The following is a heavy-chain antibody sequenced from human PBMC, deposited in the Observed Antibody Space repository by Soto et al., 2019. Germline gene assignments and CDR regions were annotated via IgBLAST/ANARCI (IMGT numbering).Heavy chain of an antibody. CDR3: NVHERGYGDPEGY. CDR1: GGSVSSGSYY. CDR2: IYYSGST. D-gene: IGHD4-17*01. Sequence: SETLSLTCTVSGGSVSSGSYYWSWIRQPPGKGLEWIGYIYYSGSTNYNPSLKSRVTISVDTSKNQFSLKLSSVTAADTAVYYCNVHERGYGDPEGYWGQGTLVTVSS. V-gene: IGHV4-61*01. J-gene: IGHJ4*02.